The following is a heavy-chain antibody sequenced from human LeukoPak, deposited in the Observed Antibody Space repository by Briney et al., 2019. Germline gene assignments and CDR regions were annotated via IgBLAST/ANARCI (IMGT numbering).Heavy chain of an antibody. CDR1: GFTFSDYY. CDR2: ISSSGSTI. J-gene: IGHJ3*02. Sequence: VGSLRLSCAASGFTFSDYYMSWIRQAPGKGLEWVSYISSSGSTIYYADSVKGRFTISRDNAKNSLYLQMNSLRAEDTAVYYCARDLTTVTHDAFDIWGQGTMVTVSS. CDR3: ARDLTTVTHDAFDI. D-gene: IGHD4-17*01. V-gene: IGHV3-11*01.